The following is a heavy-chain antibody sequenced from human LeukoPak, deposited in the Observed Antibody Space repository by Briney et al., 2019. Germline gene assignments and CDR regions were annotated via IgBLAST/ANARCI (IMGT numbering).Heavy chain of an antibody. CDR2: ISYDGSNK. V-gene: IGHV3-30-3*01. Sequence: SGRSLRLSCAASGFTFSSYAMHWVRQAPGKGLEWVAVISYDGSNKYYADSVKGRFTISRDNSKNTLYLQMNSLRAEDTAVYYCAREGTEGVVMGIFDYRGQGTLVTVSS. CDR1: GFTFSSYA. CDR3: AREGTEGVVMGIFDY. J-gene: IGHJ4*02. D-gene: IGHD3-22*01.